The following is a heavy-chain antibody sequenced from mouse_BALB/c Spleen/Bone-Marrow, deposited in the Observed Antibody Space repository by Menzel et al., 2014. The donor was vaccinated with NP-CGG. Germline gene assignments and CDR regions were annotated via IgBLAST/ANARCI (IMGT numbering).Heavy chain of an antibody. CDR1: GFAFSSYD. CDR2: ISSGGGST. J-gene: IGHJ4*01. D-gene: IGHD2-3*01. V-gene: IGHV5-12-1*01. CDR3: AGHEDGYYDAMDY. Sequence: EVQRVESGGGLVKPGGSLKLSCAASGFAFSSYDMSWVRQTPEKRLEWVAYISSGGGSTYYPDTVKGRFTISRDNAKNTLYLQMSSLKSEDTAMYYCAGHEDGYYDAMDYWGQGTSVTVSS.